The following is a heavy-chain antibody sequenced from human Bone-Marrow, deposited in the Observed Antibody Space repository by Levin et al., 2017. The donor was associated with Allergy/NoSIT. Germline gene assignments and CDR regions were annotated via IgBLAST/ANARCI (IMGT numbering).Heavy chain of an antibody. CDR1: GYTFTGYY. V-gene: IGHV1-2*02. J-gene: IGHJ4*02. CDR2: INPNSGGT. Sequence: ASVKISCKTSGYTFTGYYIHWVRQAPGQGLEWMGWINPNSGGTNYAEKFQGRVTLTRDTSISTAYMELSRLRSDDTAVFYCARGGSRLSDWGQGTLVTVSS. CDR3: ARGGSRLSD. D-gene: IGHD2-15*01.